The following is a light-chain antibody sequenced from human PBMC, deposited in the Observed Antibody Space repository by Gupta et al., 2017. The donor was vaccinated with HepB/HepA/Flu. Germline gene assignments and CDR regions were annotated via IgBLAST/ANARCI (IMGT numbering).Light chain of an antibody. CDR2: RNY. V-gene: IGLV1-47*01. CDR3: AVWDDSLSGVL. J-gene: IGLJ2*01. Sequence: QSVLSQHRSASRTPGQRVTLPCSGSSSNIATNNVYWYQQVPGMAPKLLIYRNYQRPSGVPDRFSGSKSGTSASLAISGLRSEDEGDYYCAVWDDSLSGVLFGGGTKLTVL. CDR1: SSNIATNN.